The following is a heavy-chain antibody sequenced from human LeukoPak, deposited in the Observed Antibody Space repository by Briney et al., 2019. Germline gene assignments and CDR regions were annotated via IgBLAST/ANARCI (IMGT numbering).Heavy chain of an antibody. J-gene: IGHJ4*02. Sequence: GGSLRLSCAASGFTFSDYYMSWIRQAPGKRLEWVSYIRSSGNTIYYADSVTGALTISRDNAKTSLYLQMNSLRAQDTAVYYCARVDCSSTSCYEFDYWGQGTLVSVSS. V-gene: IGHV3-11*01. CDR3: ARVDCSSTSCYEFDY. CDR2: IRSSGNTI. CDR1: GFTFSDYY. D-gene: IGHD2-2*01.